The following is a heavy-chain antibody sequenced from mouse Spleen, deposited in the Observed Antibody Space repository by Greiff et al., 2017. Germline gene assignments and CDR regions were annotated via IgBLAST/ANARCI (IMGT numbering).Heavy chain of an antibody. V-gene: IGHV5-4*03. CDR2: ISDGGSYT. Sequence: EVKLVESGGGLGKGGGERKLSGAASGGTFSSYAMSWVRQTPEKRLEWVATISDGGSYTYYPDNVKGRFTISRDNAKNNLYLQMSHLKSEDTAMYYCARGNYYFDYWGQGTTLTVSS. CDR1: GGTFSSYA. J-gene: IGHJ2*01. D-gene: IGHD1-1*02. CDR3: ARGNYYFDY.